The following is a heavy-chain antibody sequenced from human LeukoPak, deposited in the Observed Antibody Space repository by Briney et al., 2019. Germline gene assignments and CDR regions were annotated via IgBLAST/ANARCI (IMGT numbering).Heavy chain of an antibody. CDR1: GYSISRGYQ. CDR2: IHHSGST. J-gene: IGHJ4*02. Sequence: SETLSLTRAVSGYSISRGYQWGWIRQPPGKGLEWIGSIHHSGSTYYNSSLKSRVTMSVDTSKNQFSLKVTSVTAADSAVYYCARVNWNPDFWGQGTLVTVPS. D-gene: IGHD1-1*01. V-gene: IGHV4-38-2*01. CDR3: ARVNWNPDF.